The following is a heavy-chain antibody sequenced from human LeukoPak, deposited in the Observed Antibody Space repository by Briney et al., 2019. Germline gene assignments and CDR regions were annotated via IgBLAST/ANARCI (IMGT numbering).Heavy chain of an antibody. CDR3: ARDGGFSMVRGVISLEYYYGMDV. V-gene: IGHV3-21*01. D-gene: IGHD3-10*01. CDR2: ISSSSSYI. Sequence: GGSLRLSCAASGFSCSTRGMSWVRQAPGKGLEWVSSISSSSSYIYYADSVKGRFTISRDNAKNSLYLQMNSLRAEDTAVYYCARDGGFSMVRGVISLEYYYGMDVWGQGTTVTVSS. CDR1: GFSCSTRG. J-gene: IGHJ6*02.